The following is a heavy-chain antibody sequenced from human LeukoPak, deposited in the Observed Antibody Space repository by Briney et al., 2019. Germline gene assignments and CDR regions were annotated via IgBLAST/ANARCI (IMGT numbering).Heavy chain of an antibody. CDR2: ISSSSSYI. Sequence: PAGSLSLSCAASGFTFSSDCMNWVRQHPRRRLEWASSISSSSSYIYYADSVKGRFTISIDNAKNSLYLQMNSLRAEDKYVYYCAGKGTTGIDYWGQGTLVTVS. V-gene: IGHV3-21*01. D-gene: IGHD1-7*01. J-gene: IGHJ4*02. CDR3: AGKGTTGIDY. CDR1: GFTFSSDC.